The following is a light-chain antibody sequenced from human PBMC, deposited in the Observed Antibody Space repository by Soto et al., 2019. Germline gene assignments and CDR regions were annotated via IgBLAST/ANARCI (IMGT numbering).Light chain of an antibody. Sequence: QLVLTQSPSASASLGASVKLTCTLSSGHSNYAIAWHQQQSEKGPRYLMKLNSDGSHSKGDGIPDRFSGSSSGAERYLTISSLQSDDEADYCCQTWGSGIVVFGGGTKLTVL. CDR1: SGHSNYA. J-gene: IGLJ2*01. V-gene: IGLV4-69*01. CDR2: LNSDGSH. CDR3: QTWGSGIVV.